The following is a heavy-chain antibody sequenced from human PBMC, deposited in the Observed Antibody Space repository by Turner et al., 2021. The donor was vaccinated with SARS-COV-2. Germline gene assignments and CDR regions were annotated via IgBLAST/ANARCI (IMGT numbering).Heavy chain of an antibody. D-gene: IGHD5-12*01. CDR3: ATCRDGYNWGAFHI. CDR1: GYTLTELP. J-gene: IGHJ3*02. CDR2: FDPEDGET. V-gene: IGHV1-24*01. Sequence: QVQLVQSGAEVKKPRASVKVSCKVSGYTLTELPMHWVRQAPGKGLEWMGGFDPEDGETIYEQKFQGRGTMTEDTSTDTAYMELSSLRSEDTAVYYCATCRDGYNWGAFHIWGQGTMVTVSS.